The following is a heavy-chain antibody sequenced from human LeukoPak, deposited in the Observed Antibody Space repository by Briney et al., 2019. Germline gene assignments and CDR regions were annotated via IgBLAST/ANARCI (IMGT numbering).Heavy chain of an antibody. CDR3: ARIAGATTFDY. V-gene: IGHV4-59*01. J-gene: IGHJ4*02. CDR1: GGSISSYY. CDR2: IYYSGST. Sequence: SETLSLTCTVSGGSISSYYWSWIRQPPGKGLEWIGYIYYSGSTNYNPSLKSRVTISVDTSKNQFSLKLSSVTAADTAVYYCARIAGATTFDYWGPGTLVTVSS. D-gene: IGHD1-26*01.